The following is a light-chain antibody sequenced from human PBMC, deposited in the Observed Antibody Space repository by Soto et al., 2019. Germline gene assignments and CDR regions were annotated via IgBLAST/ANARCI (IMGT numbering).Light chain of an antibody. V-gene: IGLV2-23*02. Sequence: QSALTQPASVSGSPGQSITISCTGTSSDVGSYNLVSWYQQHPDKAPKLIIYEVSKWPSGVSSRFSASKSGNTASLTISGLQSEDAADYYCCSYAGSSTWVFGGGTKLTVL. J-gene: IGLJ3*02. CDR3: CSYAGSSTWV. CDR1: SSDVGSYNL. CDR2: EVS.